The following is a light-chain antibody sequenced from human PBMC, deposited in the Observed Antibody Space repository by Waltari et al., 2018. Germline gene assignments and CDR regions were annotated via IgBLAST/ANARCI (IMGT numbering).Light chain of an antibody. J-gene: IGKJ4*01. CDR2: DAS. Sequence: DIQMTQSPSTLSASVGDRVTITCRASQCIGSLLAWYQQKPGKAPKLLIYDASSLESGVPSRFSGSGSGTEFTLTINSLQPDDFATYSCQQYYSYFTFGGGAKVEIK. CDR3: QQYYSYFT. V-gene: IGKV1-5*01. CDR1: QCIGSL.